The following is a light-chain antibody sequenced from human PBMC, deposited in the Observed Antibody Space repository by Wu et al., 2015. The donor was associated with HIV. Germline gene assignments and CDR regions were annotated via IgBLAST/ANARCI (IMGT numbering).Light chain of an antibody. Sequence: EIVLTQSPATLPLSPGERATLSCRASQSISANYVAWYQLKSGQAPRLLIFGVSNRAAGVPPRFSGSGSGTDFTLTISRLEPEDFAVYYCQQYDNSPPWTFGQGTRWKS. CDR3: QQYDNSPPWT. CDR1: QSISANY. V-gene: IGKV3-20*01. J-gene: IGKJ1*01. CDR2: GVS.